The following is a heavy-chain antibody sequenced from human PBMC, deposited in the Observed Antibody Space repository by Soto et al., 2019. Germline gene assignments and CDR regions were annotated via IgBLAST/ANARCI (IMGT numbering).Heavy chain of an antibody. Sequence: EVQLVESGGGLVQPGGSLRLSCTASGFTFRSFWMQWVRQAPGKGLERVARIDGDAGEETATNYADYVQGRFLISRDNATNTLHLQMSSLRAEDTAVYYCVRDSHGDYLGQGTLVTVSP. J-gene: IGHJ4*02. V-gene: IGHV3-74*01. CDR3: VRDSHGDY. CDR2: IDGDAGEETAT. CDR1: GFTFRSFW.